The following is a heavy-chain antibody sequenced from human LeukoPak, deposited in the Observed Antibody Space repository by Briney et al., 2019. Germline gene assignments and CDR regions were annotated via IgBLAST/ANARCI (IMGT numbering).Heavy chain of an antibody. CDR1: GGSISSYY. Sequence: PSETLSLTCTVSGGSISSYYWSWIRQPPGKGLEWIEYIYYSGSTNYNPSLKSRVTISVNTSKNQFSLKLSSVTAADTAVYYCARGPRAGYHRYWGQGTLVTVSS. CDR3: ARGPRAGYHRY. D-gene: IGHD3-16*02. V-gene: IGHV4-59*01. CDR2: IYYSGST. J-gene: IGHJ4*02.